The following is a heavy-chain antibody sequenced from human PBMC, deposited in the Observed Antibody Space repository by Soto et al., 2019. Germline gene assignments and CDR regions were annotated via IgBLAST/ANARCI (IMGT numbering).Heavy chain of an antibody. CDR1: GFTFNNYV. CDR2: ISGGGSST. Sequence: EVQLLESGGGLVQPGGSLRLSCAASGFTFNNYVMSRVRQAPGKGLEWVSVISGGGSSTYYADSVKGRFTISRDNSKNALYVQMNSLRAEDTAIYYCAKGKDLALHIAAAVFDYWGQGALVTVSS. CDR3: AKGKDLALHIAAAVFDY. D-gene: IGHD6-13*01. J-gene: IGHJ4*02. V-gene: IGHV3-23*01.